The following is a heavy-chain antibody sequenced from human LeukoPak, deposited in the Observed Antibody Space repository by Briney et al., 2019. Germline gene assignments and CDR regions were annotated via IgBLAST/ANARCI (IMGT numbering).Heavy chain of an antibody. CDR1: GFTFSSYA. J-gene: IGHJ4*02. D-gene: IGHD3-10*01. CDR2: ISISGDNT. CDR3: AKKKGGYYEDYFDC. V-gene: IGHV3-23*01. Sequence: GSLRLSCAASGFTFSSYAMSWVRQAPGKGPEWVSGISISGDNTYYADSVKGRFTVSRDNSKNTLYLQMNSLRAEDTAVYYCAKKKGGYYEDYFDCWGQGTLVTVSS.